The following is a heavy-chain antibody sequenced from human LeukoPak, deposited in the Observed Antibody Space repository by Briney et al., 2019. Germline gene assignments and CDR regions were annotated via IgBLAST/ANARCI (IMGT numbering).Heavy chain of an antibody. D-gene: IGHD6-13*01. CDR1: GFTFSSYA. J-gene: IGHJ4*02. V-gene: IGHV3-30-3*01. CDR3: ARGPSSSWDYFDY. Sequence: GGSLRLSCAASGFTFSSYAMHWVRQAPGKGLEWVAVISYDGSNEYYADSVKGRFTISRDNSKNTLYLQVNSLRAEDAAVYYCARGPSSSWDYFDYWGQGTLVTVSS. CDR2: ISYDGSNE.